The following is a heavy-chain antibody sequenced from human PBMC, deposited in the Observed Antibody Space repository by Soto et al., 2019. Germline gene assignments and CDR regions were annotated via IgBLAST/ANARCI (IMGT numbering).Heavy chain of an antibody. CDR2: IIPMLGVT. J-gene: IGHJ6*02. D-gene: IGHD6-13*01. CDR3: AKGMQLEPFYYYYALDV. CDR1: GGTFDNCT. V-gene: IGHV1-69*02. Sequence: QVQLVQSGADVKKPGSSVKVSCKASGGTFDNCTITWVRQAPGQGLEWMGRIIPMLGVTNYAPTFQGRVKTTADKFTTTASMELSALRSEDTAVYYCAKGMQLEPFYYYYALDVWGQGTTVTVSS.